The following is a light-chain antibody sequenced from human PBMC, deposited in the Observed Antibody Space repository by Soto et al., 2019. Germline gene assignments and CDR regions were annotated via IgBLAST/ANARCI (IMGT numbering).Light chain of an antibody. J-gene: IGKJ4*01. V-gene: IGKV3-20*01. CDR2: GAS. CDR3: QQYGSSPLT. CDR1: QSLRSSS. Sequence: EIVLTQSPGTLSVSPGERATLSCRASQSLRSSSLAWYQQRLGQAPRLLIYGASRRVTGIPDRFSGSGSGTDFTLTISRLEPEDFAVYYCQQYGSSPLTFGGGTKVEIK.